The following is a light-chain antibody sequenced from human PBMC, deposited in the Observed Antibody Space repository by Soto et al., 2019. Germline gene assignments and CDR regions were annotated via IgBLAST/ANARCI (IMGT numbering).Light chain of an antibody. J-gene: IGKJ3*01. CDR2: GAS. Sequence: EIVMTQSPATLSVSPGERATLSCRASQSVSTNLAWYQQKPGQAPRLLIYGASTRATGIPARFSGSGSGTEVSLTISSLQSEDFAVYYCQQYSNWPGRTFGPGTKVDIK. V-gene: IGKV3-15*01. CDR3: QQYSNWPGRT. CDR1: QSVSTN.